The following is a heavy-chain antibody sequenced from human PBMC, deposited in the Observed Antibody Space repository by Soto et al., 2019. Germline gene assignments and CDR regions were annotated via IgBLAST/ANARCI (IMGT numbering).Heavy chain of an antibody. CDR1: GYTFTSYD. CDR2: MNPESRNT. V-gene: IGHV1-8*01. D-gene: IGHD2-2*01. J-gene: IGHJ4*02. CDR3: ARFVRHQLPTIDF. Sequence: ASVKVSCKASGYTFTSYDINWVRQATGQGIEWMGWMNPESRNTGYAQKFQGRVTMTRDTSISTAYMELSSLTSEDTAVYYCARFVRHQLPTIDFWGQGTLGTVSS.